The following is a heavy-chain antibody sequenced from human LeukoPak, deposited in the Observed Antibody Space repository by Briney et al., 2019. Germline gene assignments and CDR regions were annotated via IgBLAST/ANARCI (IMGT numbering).Heavy chain of an antibody. V-gene: IGHV3-23*01. CDR1: GFTFSSYA. J-gene: IGHJ4*02. Sequence: GGSLRLSCAASGFTFSSYAMSWVRQAPGKGLEWVSAISGSGGSTYYADSVKGRFTISRDNSKNTLYLQMNSLRAEDTAVYYCAKNSDYYVSSGYNDYWGQGALVTVSS. CDR3: AKNSDYYVSSGYNDY. D-gene: IGHD3-22*01. CDR2: ISGSGGST.